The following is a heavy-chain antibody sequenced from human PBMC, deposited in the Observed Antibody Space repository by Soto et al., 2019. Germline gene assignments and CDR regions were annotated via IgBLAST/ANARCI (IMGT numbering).Heavy chain of an antibody. V-gene: IGHV3-30*03. J-gene: IGHJ6*02. CDR2: ISYDGSNK. CDR3: ARDAQQLANYGMDV. D-gene: IGHD6-13*01. CDR1: GFTFSTYG. Sequence: PGGSLRLSCAASGFTFSTYGMHWVRQAPGKGLEWVAVISYDGSNKYYADSVKGRFTISRDNSKNTLYLQMNSLGAEDTAVYYCARDAQQLANYGMDVWGQGTTVTVSS.